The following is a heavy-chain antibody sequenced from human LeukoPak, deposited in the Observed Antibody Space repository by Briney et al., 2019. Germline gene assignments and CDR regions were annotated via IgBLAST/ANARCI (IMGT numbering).Heavy chain of an antibody. V-gene: IGHV4-39*07. D-gene: IGHD3-10*01. CDR3: ARRRIDYYGSGSYYKKKGRFDY. CDR2: IYYSGST. CDR1: GGSISSSSYY. J-gene: IGHJ4*02. Sequence: PSETLSLTCTVSGGSISSSSYYWGWIRQPPGKGLEWIGSIYYSGSTYYNPSLKSRVTISVDTSKNQFSLKLSSVTAADTAVYYCARRRIDYYGSGSYYKKKGRFDYWGQGTLVTVSS.